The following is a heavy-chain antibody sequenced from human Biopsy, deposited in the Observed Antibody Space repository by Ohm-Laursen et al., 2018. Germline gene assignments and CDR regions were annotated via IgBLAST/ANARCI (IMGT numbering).Heavy chain of an antibody. Sequence: RSLRPSCAASGFTFADFAVSWVRQAPGKGLEWVGLIKTKGFRERTQYAASVEGRFTISRDDSKGVAYLEMSGLKTEDTALYYCTRWYDRSGYYRDLWGQGTLVTVSS. CDR1: GFTFADFA. CDR2: IKTKGFRERT. V-gene: IGHV3-49*04. J-gene: IGHJ5*02. CDR3: TRWYDRSGYYRDL. D-gene: IGHD3-22*01.